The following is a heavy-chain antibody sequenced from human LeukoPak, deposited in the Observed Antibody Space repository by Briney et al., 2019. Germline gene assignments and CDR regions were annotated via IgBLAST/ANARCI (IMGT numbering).Heavy chain of an antibody. J-gene: IGHJ4*02. V-gene: IGHV4-61*02. CDR1: GGSISSGGYY. Sequence: PSETLSLTCTVSGGSISSGGYYWSWIRQHPGKGLEWIGRIYTSGSTNYNPSLKSRVTMSVDTSKNQFSLKLSSVTAADTAVYYCARVSITNWGFVYWGQGTLVTVSS. CDR3: ARVSITNWGFVY. CDR2: IYTSGST. D-gene: IGHD7-27*01.